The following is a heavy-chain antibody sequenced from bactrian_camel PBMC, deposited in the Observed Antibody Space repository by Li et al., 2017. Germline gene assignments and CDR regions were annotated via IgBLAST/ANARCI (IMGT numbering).Heavy chain of an antibody. CDR1: GDTSSRKC. V-gene: IGHV3S1*01. Sequence: HVQPVESGGDSVQTGGSLTLSCVASGDTSSRKCMGWLRQAPGKEREGVANIDLDGESCYTDSAKGRFTISRDNAKNTLYLQLNSLKTEDTGMYYCARNAYLGMDYWAKGTQVTVS. D-gene: IGHD1*01. CDR2: IDLDGES. J-gene: IGHJ7*01.